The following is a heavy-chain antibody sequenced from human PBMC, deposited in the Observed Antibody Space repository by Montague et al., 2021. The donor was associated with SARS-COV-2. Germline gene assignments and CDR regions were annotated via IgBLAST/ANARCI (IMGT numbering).Heavy chain of an antibody. CDR3: ARGLSIAVAGTLFPDYYYYMDV. J-gene: IGHJ6*03. Sequence: SLRLSCAVSGFTFSSYEMNWVRQAPGKGLEWVSYISSSGSTIYYAGSVKGRFTISRDNAKNSLYLQMNGLRAEDTAVYYCARGLSIAVAGTLFPDYYYYMDVWGKGTTVTVSS. CDR1: GFTFSSYE. CDR2: ISSSGSTI. D-gene: IGHD6-19*01. V-gene: IGHV3-48*03.